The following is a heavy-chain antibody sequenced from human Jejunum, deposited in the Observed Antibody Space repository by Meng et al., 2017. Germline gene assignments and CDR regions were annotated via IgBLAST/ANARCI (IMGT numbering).Heavy chain of an antibody. V-gene: IGHV4-4*02. CDR1: GGSISRSDW. J-gene: IGHJ4*02. CDR2: IHHSGST. CDR3: AREWSGSFRHFDY. D-gene: IGHD3-16*02. Sequence: QVQLQESGPGLLKPSGTLSLTCGVSGGSISRSDWWSWVRQPPGKGLEWIGEIHHSGSTNYNPSLKSRVTISVDKSKNQFSLKLSSVTAADTAVYYCAREWSGSFRHFDYWGQGTLVTVSS.